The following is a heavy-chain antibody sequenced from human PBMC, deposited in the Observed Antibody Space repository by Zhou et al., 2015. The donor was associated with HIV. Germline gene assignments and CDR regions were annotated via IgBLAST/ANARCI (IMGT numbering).Heavy chain of an antibody. CDR2: IIPIFGTA. D-gene: IGHD3-22*01. CDR1: GGTFSSYA. CDR3: ARGNKVVVFPTSSHLKNAFDI. V-gene: IGHV1-69*12. J-gene: IGHJ3*02. Sequence: QVQLVQSGAEVKKPGSSVKVSCKASGGTFSSYAISWVRQAPGQGLEWMGGIIPIFGTANYAQKFQGRVTITADESTSTAYMELSSLRSEDTAVYYCARGNKVVVFPTSSHLKNAFDIWAKGQWSPSLQ.